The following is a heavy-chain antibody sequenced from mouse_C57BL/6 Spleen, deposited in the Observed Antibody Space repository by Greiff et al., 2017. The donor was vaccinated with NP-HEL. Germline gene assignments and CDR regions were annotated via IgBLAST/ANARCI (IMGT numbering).Heavy chain of an antibody. V-gene: IGHV7-1*01. Sequence: EVKLVESGGGLVQSGRSLRLSCATSGFTFSDFYMEWVRQAPGKGLEWIAASRNKANDYTTEYSASVKGRFIVSRDTSQSILYLQMNALRAEDTAIYYCARDAPSIHYYAMDYWGQGTSVTVSS. J-gene: IGHJ4*01. CDR3: ARDAPSIHYYAMDY. CDR1: GFTFSDFY. CDR2: SRNKANDYTT. D-gene: IGHD2-3*01.